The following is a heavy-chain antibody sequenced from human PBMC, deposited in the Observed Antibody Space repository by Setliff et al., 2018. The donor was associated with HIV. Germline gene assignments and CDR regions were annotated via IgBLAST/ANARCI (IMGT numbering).Heavy chain of an antibody. CDR3: AREWRETLQWEAAFDY. CDR1: GYPFTSYG. D-gene: IGHD1-26*01. CDR2: ISPYNGNT. J-gene: IGHJ4*02. V-gene: IGHV1-18*01. Sequence: ASVKVSCKASGYPFTSYGIVWVRQAPGQGLEWMGWISPYNGNTNYAQKLQGRFTMTTDTSTNTVYMDLRSLRSDDTAGYYCAREWRETLQWEAAFDYWGQGTLVTVSS.